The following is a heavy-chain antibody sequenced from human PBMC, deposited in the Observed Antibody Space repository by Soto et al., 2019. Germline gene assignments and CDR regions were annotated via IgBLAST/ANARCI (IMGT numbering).Heavy chain of an antibody. Sequence: GSLRLSCAASGFTVSSNYMSWVRQAPGKGLEWVSVIYSGGSTYYAASVKGRSTISRDNSKNTLYLQMNTLRAEDTAVYYCARAGTRPYYYYGMDVWGQGTTVTVSS. CDR2: IYSGGST. D-gene: IGHD1-1*01. CDR3: ARAGTRPYYYYGMDV. V-gene: IGHV3-53*01. J-gene: IGHJ6*02. CDR1: GFTVSSNY.